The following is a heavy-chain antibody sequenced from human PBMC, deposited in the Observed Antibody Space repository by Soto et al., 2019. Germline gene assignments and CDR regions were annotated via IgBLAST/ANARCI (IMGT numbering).Heavy chain of an antibody. J-gene: IGHJ5*02. V-gene: IGHV4-59*01. D-gene: IGHD2-2*01. CDR1: GGSISSYY. CDR2: IYYSGST. Sequence: SEILSLTCTVSGGSISSYYWSWIRQPPGKGLEWIGYIYYSGSTNYNPSLKSRVTISVDTSKNQFSLKLSSVTAADTALYYCARDLNGYCSSTSCYWFDPWGQGTLVTVSS. CDR3: ARDLNGYCSSTSCYWFDP.